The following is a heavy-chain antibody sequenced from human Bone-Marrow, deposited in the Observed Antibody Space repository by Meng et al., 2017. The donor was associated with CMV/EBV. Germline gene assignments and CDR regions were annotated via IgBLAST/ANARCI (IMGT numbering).Heavy chain of an antibody. D-gene: IGHD3-10*01. J-gene: IGHJ6*02. CDR3: AKDRWFGDPDGGYYYYGMDV. V-gene: IGHV3-30*02. CDR2: IRYDGSNK. CDR1: GFTFSSYG. Sequence: GESLKISCAASGFTFSSYGMHWVRQAPGKGLEWVAFIRYDGSNKYYADSVEGRFTISRDNSKNTLYLQMNSLRAEDTAVYYCAKDRWFGDPDGGYYYYGMDVWGQGTTVTVSS.